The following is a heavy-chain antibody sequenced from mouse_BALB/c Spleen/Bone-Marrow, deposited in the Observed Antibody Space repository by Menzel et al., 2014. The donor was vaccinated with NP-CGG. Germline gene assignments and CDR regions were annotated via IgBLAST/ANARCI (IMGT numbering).Heavy chain of an antibody. Sequence: EVKLVESGAELVKPGASVKLSCTASGFNIKDTYMHWVKQRPEQGLEWIGRIDPANGNTKYDPKFQSKATITADTSSNTAYLQLSSLTSEDTAVYYCARWEYYAMDYWGQGTSVTVSS. D-gene: IGHD4-1*01. CDR2: IDPANGNT. J-gene: IGHJ4*01. CDR1: GFNIKDTY. CDR3: ARWEYYAMDY. V-gene: IGHV14-3*02.